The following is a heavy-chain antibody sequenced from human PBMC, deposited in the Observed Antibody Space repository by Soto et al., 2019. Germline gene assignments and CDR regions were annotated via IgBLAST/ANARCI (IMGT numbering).Heavy chain of an antibody. CDR1: GYSFTSYG. CDR2: ISAYKGDT. V-gene: IGHV1-18*01. CDR3: ARYSVGGICHFCFDY. D-gene: IGHD2-15*01. Sequence: QVQLVQSGAEVKKPGASVKVSCKASGYSFTSYGISWVRQAPGQGLEWMGGISAYKGDTIYAQRFQGRVTLTIDTSTCTAYMELRSLTSDDTAVYFCARYSVGGICHFCFDYWGQGTPVTVSS. J-gene: IGHJ4*02.